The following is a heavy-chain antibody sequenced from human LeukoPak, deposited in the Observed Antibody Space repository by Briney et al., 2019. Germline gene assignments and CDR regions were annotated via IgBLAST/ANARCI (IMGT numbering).Heavy chain of an antibody. J-gene: IGHJ4*02. Sequence: GGSLRLSCEASGFTFSNYWMTWVRQTPGKGLEWVANVKQDGTEKYYWDSVTGRFTISRDNAKKSVYLQMNSLRVEDTGLYYCTRDTGGSGSYPDYWGQETLVTVSS. CDR3: TRDTGGSGSYPDY. CDR1: GFTFSNYW. CDR2: VKQDGTEK. V-gene: IGHV3-7*01. D-gene: IGHD1-26*01.